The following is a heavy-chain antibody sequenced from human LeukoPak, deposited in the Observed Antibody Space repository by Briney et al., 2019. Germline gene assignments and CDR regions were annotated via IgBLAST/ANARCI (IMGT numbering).Heavy chain of an antibody. Sequence: GGSLRLSCAASGFTFSDYYMSWIRQAPGKGLEWVSYISSSGSTIYYADSVKGRFTISRDNAKNSLYLQMNSLRAEDTAVYYCASDHDVVVVAATSLDYWGQGTLVTVSS. CDR2: ISSSGSTI. CDR1: GFTFSDYY. V-gene: IGHV3-11*01. J-gene: IGHJ4*02. D-gene: IGHD2-15*01. CDR3: ASDHDVVVVAATSLDY.